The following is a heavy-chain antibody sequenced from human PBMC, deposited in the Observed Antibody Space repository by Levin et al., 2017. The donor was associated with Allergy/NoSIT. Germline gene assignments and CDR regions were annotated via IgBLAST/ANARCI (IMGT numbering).Heavy chain of an antibody. J-gene: IGHJ3*02. CDR3: ARDNSAWVAVAGNGAFDI. V-gene: IGHV1-69*04. Sequence: SVKVSCKASGGTFSSYAISWVRQAPGQGLEWMGRIIPILGIANYAQKFQGRVTITADKSTSTAYMELSSLRSEDTAVYYCARDNSAWVAVAGNGAFDIWGQGTMVTVSS. D-gene: IGHD6-19*01. CDR1: GGTFSSYA. CDR2: IIPILGIA.